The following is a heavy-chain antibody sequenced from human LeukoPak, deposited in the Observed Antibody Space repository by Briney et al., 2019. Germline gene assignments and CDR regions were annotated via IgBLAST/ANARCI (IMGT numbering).Heavy chain of an antibody. D-gene: IGHD3-22*01. Sequence: SETLSLTCTVSGGSISSYYWSWIRQPPGKGLEWIGYIYYSGSTNCNPSLKSRVTISVDTSKNQFSLKLSSVTAADTAVYYCARNYYDSSGYKSFDYWGQGTLVTVSS. V-gene: IGHV4-59*01. CDR2: IYYSGST. CDR1: GGSISSYY. CDR3: ARNYYDSSGYKSFDY. J-gene: IGHJ4*02.